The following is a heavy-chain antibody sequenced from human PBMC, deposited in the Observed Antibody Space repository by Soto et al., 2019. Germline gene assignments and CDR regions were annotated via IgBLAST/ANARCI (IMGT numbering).Heavy chain of an antibody. CDR3: ARHPGGRGYYYGMDV. V-gene: IGHV1-69*13. Sequence: SVKVSCKASGYTFTSYAISWVRQAPGQGLEWMGGIIPIFGTANYAQKFQGRVTITADESTSTAYMELSSLRSEDTAVYYCARHPGGRGYYYGMDVWGQGTTVTVSS. D-gene: IGHD2-15*01. J-gene: IGHJ6*02. CDR2: IIPIFGTA. CDR1: GYTFTSYA.